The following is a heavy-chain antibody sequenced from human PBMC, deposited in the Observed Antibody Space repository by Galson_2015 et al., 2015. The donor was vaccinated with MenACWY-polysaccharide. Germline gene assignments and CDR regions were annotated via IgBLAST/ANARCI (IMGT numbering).Heavy chain of an antibody. V-gene: IGHV3-7*01. J-gene: IGHJ4*02. D-gene: IGHD3-16*01. CDR2: IKPDGSDK. CDR3: ARLFGGVTTYDY. CDR1: GFTFSNYW. Sequence: SLRLSCAASGFTFSNYWMSWVSQAPGKGLEWVASIKPDGSDKYYADSVKGRFIISRDNAQNSLFLQMSNLRAGDTAVYYCARLFGGVTTYDYWGQGTLVTVSS.